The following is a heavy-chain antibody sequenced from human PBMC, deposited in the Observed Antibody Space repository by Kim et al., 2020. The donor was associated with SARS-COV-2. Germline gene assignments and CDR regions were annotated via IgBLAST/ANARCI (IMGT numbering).Heavy chain of an antibody. J-gene: IGHJ4*02. D-gene: IGHD3-10*01. Sequence: GGSLRLSCAASGFTFSSYAMSWVRQAPGKGLEWVSVIYSGGSSTYYADSVKGRFTISRDNSKNTLYLQMNSLRAEDTAVYYCARGRGPLDYWGQGTLVTVSS. CDR1: GFTFSSYA. CDR2: IYSGGSST. V-gene: IGHV3-23*03. CDR3: ARGRGPLDY.